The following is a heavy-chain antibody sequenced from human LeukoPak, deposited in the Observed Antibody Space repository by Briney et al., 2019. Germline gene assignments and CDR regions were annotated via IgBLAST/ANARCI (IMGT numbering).Heavy chain of an antibody. CDR3: AIGTAPYYFDY. CDR1: GFTVSSNY. Sequence: PGGSLRLSCAASGFTVSSNYMSWVRQAPGKGLEWVSVIYCGGSTYYADSVKGRFTISRDNSKNTLYLQMNSLRAEDTAVYYCAIGTAPYYFDYWGQGTLVTVSS. J-gene: IGHJ4*02. D-gene: IGHD2-21*02. V-gene: IGHV3-66*01. CDR2: IYCGGST.